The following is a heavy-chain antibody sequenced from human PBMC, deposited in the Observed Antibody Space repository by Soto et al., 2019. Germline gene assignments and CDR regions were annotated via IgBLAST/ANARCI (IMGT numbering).Heavy chain of an antibody. CDR3: ATIGGSGKYYFDY. Sequence: SETLSLTCAVSGASISSTKWWTWVRQPPGKGLEWIGEVYHSGSTNYNPSLKNRVTISVDKSKNQFSLKLSSMTAADTAVYYCATIGGSGKYYFDYWGQGTLVTVSS. D-gene: IGHD3-10*01. CDR2: VYHSGST. J-gene: IGHJ4*02. V-gene: IGHV4-4*02. CDR1: GASISSTKW.